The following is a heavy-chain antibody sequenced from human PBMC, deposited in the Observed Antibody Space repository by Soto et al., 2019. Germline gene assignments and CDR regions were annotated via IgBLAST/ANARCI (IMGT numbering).Heavy chain of an antibody. CDR2: ISAYNGNT. D-gene: IGHD6-13*01. CDR3: ARPYSSSWLVWFDP. Sequence: QVQLVQSGAEVKKPGASVKVSCKAYGYTFTSYGISWVRQAPGQGLEWMGWISAYNGNTNYAKKLQCRVTMTTDTSTSTAYMELRSLRSDDTAVYYCARPYSSSWLVWFDPWGKGTLVTVSS. J-gene: IGHJ5*02. V-gene: IGHV1-18*04. CDR1: GYTFTSYG.